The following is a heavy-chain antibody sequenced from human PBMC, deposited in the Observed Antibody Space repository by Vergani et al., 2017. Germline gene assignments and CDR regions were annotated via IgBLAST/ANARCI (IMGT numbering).Heavy chain of an antibody. CDR2: ISGSGGST. CDR1: GYSFTSYW. J-gene: IGHJ4*02. Sequence: EVQLVPSGAEVKKPGESLRISCKGSGYSFTSYWIGWVRQMPGKGLEWVSAISGSGGSTYYADSVKGRFTISRDNSKNTLYLQMNSLRAEDTAVYYCAKDSSRRVVHFDYWGQGTLVTVSS. D-gene: IGHD6-13*01. CDR3: AKDSSRRVVHFDY. V-gene: IGHV3-23*04.